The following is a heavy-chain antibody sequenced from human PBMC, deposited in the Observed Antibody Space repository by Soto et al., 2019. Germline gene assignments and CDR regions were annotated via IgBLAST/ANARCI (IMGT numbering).Heavy chain of an antibody. Sequence: EVQLVESGGGLVQPGRSLRLSCVASGFIADDYAMHWVRQAPGKGLEWVSGISSNSATINYADSVKGRFTISRDNAKNSLFLQMNRLSPEAADFYYCVKDMRWGGMTTIRYFDSWGQGTLVTVSS. V-gene: IGHV3-9*02. CDR2: ISSNSATI. J-gene: IGHJ4*02. D-gene: IGHD4-17*01. CDR3: VKDMRWGGMTTIRYFDS. CDR1: GFIADDYA.